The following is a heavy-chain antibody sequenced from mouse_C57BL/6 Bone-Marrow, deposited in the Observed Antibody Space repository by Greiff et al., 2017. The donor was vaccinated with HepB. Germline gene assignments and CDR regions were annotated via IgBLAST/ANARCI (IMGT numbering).Heavy chain of an antibody. D-gene: IGHD1-1*01. J-gene: IGHJ3*01. V-gene: IGHV1-81*01. CDR1: GSTFTSYG. CDR2: IYPRSGNT. Sequence: VQLQQSGAELARPGASVKLSCKASGSTFTSYGISWVKQRTGQGLEWIGEIYPRSGNTYYNEKFKGKTTLTEDKSSSTAYMELRSLTSEDSAVYFCARWAYGSSDFAYWGQGTLVTVSA. CDR3: ARWAYGSSDFAY.